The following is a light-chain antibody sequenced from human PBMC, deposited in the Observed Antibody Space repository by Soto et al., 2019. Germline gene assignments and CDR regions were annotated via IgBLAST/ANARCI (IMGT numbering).Light chain of an antibody. Sequence: QSVLTQPASVSGSPGQSITISCTGTSSDVGGYNYVSWDQQHPGKAPKLMIYDVSNRPSGVSNRFSGSKSGNTACLTISGLQAEDESDYYCSSYTGSSTSVFGTGTKLTVL. V-gene: IGLV2-14*03. CDR3: SSYTGSSTSV. CDR1: SSDVGGYNY. J-gene: IGLJ1*01. CDR2: DVS.